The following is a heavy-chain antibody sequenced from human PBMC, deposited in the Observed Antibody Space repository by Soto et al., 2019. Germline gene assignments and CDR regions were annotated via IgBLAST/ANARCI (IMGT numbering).Heavy chain of an antibody. CDR2: IKQDGSEK. CDR1: GFTFSSYW. D-gene: IGHD1-1*01. Sequence: GGSLRLSCAASGFTFSSYWMSWVRQAPGKGLEWVANIKQDGSEKYYVDSVKGRFTISRDNAKNSLCLQMNSLRAEDTAVYYCAARHSSGALSYMDVWGKGPTVTVSS. J-gene: IGHJ6*03. V-gene: IGHV3-7*01. CDR3: AARHSSGALSYMDV.